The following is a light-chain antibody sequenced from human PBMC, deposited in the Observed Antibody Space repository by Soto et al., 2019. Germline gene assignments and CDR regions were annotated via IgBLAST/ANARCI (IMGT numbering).Light chain of an antibody. CDR3: HHYVGSPWT. CDR2: GAS. CDR1: QSVNSF. J-gene: IGKJ1*01. V-gene: IGKV3-20*01. Sequence: EIVLTQSPGTLSLSPGERATLSCRASQSVNSFLAWFQQKPGQAPRLLIYGASNRATGIPDRFSGSGSETDFTLTITRLEPEDFALDYCHHYVGSPWTCGQGTKVENK.